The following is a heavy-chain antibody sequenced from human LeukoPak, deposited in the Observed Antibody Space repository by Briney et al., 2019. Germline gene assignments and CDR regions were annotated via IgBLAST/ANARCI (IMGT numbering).Heavy chain of an antibody. Sequence: GASVKVSCKASGYTFTGYYMHWVRQAPGQGLEWMGWINPSSGGTNYAQKFQGRVTMTRDTSISTAYMELSRLRSDDTAVYYCARDGSRDGAFDIWGQGTMVTVSS. CDR1: GYTFTGYY. CDR2: INPSSGGT. CDR3: ARDGSRDGAFDI. D-gene: IGHD5-12*01. V-gene: IGHV1-2*02. J-gene: IGHJ3*02.